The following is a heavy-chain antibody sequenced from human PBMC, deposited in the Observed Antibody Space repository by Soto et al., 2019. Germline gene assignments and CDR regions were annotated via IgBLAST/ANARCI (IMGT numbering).Heavy chain of an antibody. Sequence: ASVKVSCKASGYTFTNYRISWVRQAPGQGLEWMGYNRNYVQKFQGRVTMTTDTATSTAYMELRSLRSDDTAVYYCARDRLPLGELSPGEYWGQGTVVTVSS. CDR1: GYTFTNYR. J-gene: IGHJ4*02. D-gene: IGHD3-16*02. V-gene: IGHV1-18*01. CDR3: ARDRLPLGELSPGEY. CDR2: NR.